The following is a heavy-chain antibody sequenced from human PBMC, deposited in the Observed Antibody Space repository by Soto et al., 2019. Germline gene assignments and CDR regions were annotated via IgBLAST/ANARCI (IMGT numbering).Heavy chain of an antibody. CDR3: ARGGRVRPIAARPKWFDP. V-gene: IGHV4-34*01. D-gene: IGHD6-6*01. J-gene: IGHJ5*02. CDR1: GGSFSGYY. CDR2: INHSGST. Sequence: SETLSLTCAVYGGSFSGYYWSWIRQPPGKGLEWIGEINHSGSTNYNPSLKSRVTISVDTSKNQFSLKLSSVTAADTAVYYCARGGRVRPIAARPKWFDPWGQGTLVTVSS.